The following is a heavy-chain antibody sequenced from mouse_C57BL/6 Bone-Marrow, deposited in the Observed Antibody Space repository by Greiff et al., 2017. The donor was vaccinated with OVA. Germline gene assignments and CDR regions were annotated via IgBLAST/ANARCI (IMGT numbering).Heavy chain of an antibody. D-gene: IGHD1-1*01. Sequence: VQLQQSGPGLVKPSQTVFLTCTVTGISITTGIYRWSWIRQFPGNKLEWIGYICYSGTITYNPSLTSRTTITRDTPKHQFFLEMNSWTAEDTATYYCARETTVVATDGYFDVWGTGTTVTVSS. CDR1: GISITTGIYR. J-gene: IGHJ1*03. CDR2: ICYSGTI. V-gene: IGHV3-5*01. CDR3: ARETTVVATDGYFDV.